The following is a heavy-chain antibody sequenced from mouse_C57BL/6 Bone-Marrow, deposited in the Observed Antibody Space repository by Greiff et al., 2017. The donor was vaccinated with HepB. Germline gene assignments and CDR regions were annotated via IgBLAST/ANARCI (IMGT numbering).Heavy chain of an antibody. CDR1: GFTFSNYW. D-gene: IGHD1-1*02. Sequence: EVKLVESGGGLVQPGGSMKLSCVASGFTFSNYWMNWVRQSPEKGLEWVAQIRLKSDNYATHYAESVKGRFTISRDDSKSSVYLQMNNLRAEDTGIYYCTGGGGSFDYWGQGTTLTVSS. CDR3: TGGGGSFDY. V-gene: IGHV6-3*01. CDR2: IRLKSDNYAT. J-gene: IGHJ2*01.